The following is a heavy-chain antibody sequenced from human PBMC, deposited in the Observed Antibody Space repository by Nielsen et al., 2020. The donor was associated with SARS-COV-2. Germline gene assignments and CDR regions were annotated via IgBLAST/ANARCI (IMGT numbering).Heavy chain of an antibody. CDR1: GYSFTSYW. V-gene: IGHV5-10-1*01. D-gene: IGHD2-2*01. Sequence: GESLKISCKGSGYSFTSYWISWVRQMPGKGLEWMGRIDPSDSYTNYSPSFQGHVTISADKSISTAYLQWSSLKASDTAMYYCARLFTDIVVVPPAKVPLWFDPWGQGTLVTVSS. CDR3: ARLFTDIVVVPPAKVPLWFDP. CDR2: IDPSDSYT. J-gene: IGHJ5*02.